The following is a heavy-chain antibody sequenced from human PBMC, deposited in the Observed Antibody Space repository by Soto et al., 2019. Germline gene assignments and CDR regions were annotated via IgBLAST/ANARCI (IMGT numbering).Heavy chain of an antibody. V-gene: IGHV4-34*01. CDR2: INHSGIT. Sequence: LSLTCAVYGGSFSDHFWSWIRQSPGKGLEWIGEINHSGITNYNPSLKSRVTISVDTSKNQFSLKLSSVTAADTAVYYCASFGIAVAGTRADYWGQGTTVTVSS. CDR1: GGSFSDHF. D-gene: IGHD6-19*01. J-gene: IGHJ4*03. CDR3: ASFGIAVAGTRADY.